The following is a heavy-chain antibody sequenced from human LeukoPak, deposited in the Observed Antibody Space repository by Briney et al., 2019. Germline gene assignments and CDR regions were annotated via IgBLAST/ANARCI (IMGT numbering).Heavy chain of an antibody. J-gene: IGHJ3*02. CDR1: EFTFSTYW. Sequence: GGSLRLSCAASEFTFSTYWMTWVRQAPGKGLEWVADIKQDGSEKYYVDSVKGRFTISRQNAKNSLFLQMNSLRAEDTAVYYCARHRSGGSQDDAFDIWGQGTLVTVSS. CDR3: ARHRSGGSQDDAFDI. CDR2: IKQDGSEK. D-gene: IGHD2-15*01. V-gene: IGHV3-7*01.